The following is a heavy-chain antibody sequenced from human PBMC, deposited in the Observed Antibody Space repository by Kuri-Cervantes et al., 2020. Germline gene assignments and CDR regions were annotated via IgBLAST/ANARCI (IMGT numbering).Heavy chain of an antibody. CDR1: GGSISSGAYY. J-gene: IGHJ6*03. D-gene: IGHD6-13*01. V-gene: IGHV4-31*01. CDR2: IHYSGST. CDR3: ARASSEQLGGCYYYYMDV. Sequence: SETLSLTCTVSGGSISSGAYYWTWIRQHPGKGLEWIGHIHYSGSTYYTPSLKSLVTISADTSKKQFSLKMSSVTAADTAVYYCARASSEQLGGCYYYYMDVWGKGTTVTVSS.